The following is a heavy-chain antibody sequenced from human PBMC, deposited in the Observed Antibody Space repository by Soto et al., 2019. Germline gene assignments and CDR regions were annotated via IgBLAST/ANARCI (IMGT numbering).Heavy chain of an antibody. CDR2: ISSSDTII. D-gene: IGHD3-22*01. CDR1: GFTFSDYY. Sequence: PGGSLRLSCAASGFTFSDYYMSWIRQAPGKGLEWVSYISSSDTIISYADSVKGRFTISRDNAKNSLYLQMNSLRAEDKAVYYCARDLGYYDSSGYFDYWGQGTLVTVSS. V-gene: IGHV3-11*01. CDR3: ARDLGYYDSSGYFDY. J-gene: IGHJ4*02.